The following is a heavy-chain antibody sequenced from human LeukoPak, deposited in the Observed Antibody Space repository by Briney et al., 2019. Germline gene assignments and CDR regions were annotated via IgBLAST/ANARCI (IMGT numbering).Heavy chain of an antibody. CDR3: ARAEYYYDSSGYHPDAFDI. CDR2: ISAYNGNT. J-gene: IGHJ3*02. D-gene: IGHD3-22*01. CDR1: GYTFTSYG. Sequence: ASVKVSCKASGYTFTSYGISWVRQAPGQGLEWMGWISAYNGNTNYAQKLQGRVTMTTDTSTSTAYMELRSLRSDDTAVYYCARAEYYYDSSGYHPDAFDIWGQGTMATVSS. V-gene: IGHV1-18*01.